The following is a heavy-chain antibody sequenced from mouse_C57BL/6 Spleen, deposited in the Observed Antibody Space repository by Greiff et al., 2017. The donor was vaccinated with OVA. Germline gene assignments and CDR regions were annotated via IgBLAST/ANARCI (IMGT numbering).Heavy chain of an antibody. D-gene: IGHD2-5*01. J-gene: IGHJ1*03. CDR2: IYPGSGST. CDR1: GYTFTSYW. V-gene: IGHV1-55*01. Sequence: VQLQQSGAELVKPGASVKMSCKASGYTFTSYWITWVKQRPGQGLEWIGDIYPGSGSTNYNEKFKSKATLTVDTSSSTAYIQLSSLTSEDTAVYYCARYYSNYWYFDVWGTGTTVTVSS. CDR3: ARYYSNYWYFDV.